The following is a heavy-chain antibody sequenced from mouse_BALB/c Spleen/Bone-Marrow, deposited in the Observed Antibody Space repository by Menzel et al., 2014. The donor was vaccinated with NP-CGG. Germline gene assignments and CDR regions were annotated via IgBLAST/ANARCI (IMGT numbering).Heavy chain of an antibody. Sequence: VQLQQSGPELVKPGASVKMSCKASGYTFTSNIINWVKQKPGQGLEWIGYINPYNDVTKYNEKLKGKATLTSDMSSNTAYTELSSLTSEDSAVYYCAKAAYYDYDGRAMDYWGQGTSVIVSS. V-gene: IGHV1-14*01. CDR2: INPYNDVT. CDR1: GYTFTSNI. J-gene: IGHJ4*01. D-gene: IGHD2-4*01. CDR3: AKAAYYDYDGRAMDY.